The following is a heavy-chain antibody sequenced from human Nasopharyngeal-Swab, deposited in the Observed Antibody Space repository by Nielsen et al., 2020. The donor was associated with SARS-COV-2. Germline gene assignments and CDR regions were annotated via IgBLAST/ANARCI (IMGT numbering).Heavy chain of an antibody. CDR1: GFTFSDHY. Sequence: GGSLRLSCAASGFTFSDHYMDWVRQVPGKGLEWVGRIRNRANSYTTEYAASVKGRFAISRDDSKNTLYLQMNSLRAEDTAMYYCHLSSGYDGYINYWGQGTLVTVSS. D-gene: IGHD3-22*01. V-gene: IGHV3-72*01. J-gene: IGHJ4*02. CDR2: IRNRANSYTT. CDR3: HLSSGYDGYINY.